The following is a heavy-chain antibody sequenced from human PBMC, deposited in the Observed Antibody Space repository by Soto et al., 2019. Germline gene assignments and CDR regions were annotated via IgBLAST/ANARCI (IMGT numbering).Heavy chain of an antibody. CDR1: GFPVSDYY. D-gene: IGHD2-21*01. Sequence: QVHLVESGGGXVKXXXSLRLSCATSGFPVSDYYMSWIRQAPGKGLEWLSHISPKSTYTNYADSVKGRFTISRDNTKSSLFLQMNSLGVEDTAVYYCARGGGGGLFEHWGQGVLVTVSS. CDR3: ARGGGGGLFEH. J-gene: IGHJ4*02. CDR2: ISPKSTYT. V-gene: IGHV3-11*06.